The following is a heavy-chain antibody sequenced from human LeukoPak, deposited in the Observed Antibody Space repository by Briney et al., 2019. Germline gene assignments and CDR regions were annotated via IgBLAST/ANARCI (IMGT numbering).Heavy chain of an antibody. CDR2: ISYDGSNK. Sequence: GGSLRLSCAASGFTFSGYGMHWVRQAPGKGLEWVAVISYDGSNKYYADSVKGRFTISRDNSKDTLYLQMNSLRAEDTAVYYCAKEIVVVTTPYYYGMDVWGQGTTVTVSS. CDR1: GFTFSGYG. J-gene: IGHJ6*02. CDR3: AKEIVVVTTPYYYGMDV. V-gene: IGHV3-30*18. D-gene: IGHD3-22*01.